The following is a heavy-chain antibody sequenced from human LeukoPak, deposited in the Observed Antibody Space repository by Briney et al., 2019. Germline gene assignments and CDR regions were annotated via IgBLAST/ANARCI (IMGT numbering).Heavy chain of an antibody. J-gene: IGHJ4*02. D-gene: IGHD2-21*02. CDR3: ARADRMVTATFDY. V-gene: IGHV4-39*07. CDR1: GGSISSSSYY. Sequence: PSETLSLTCTVSGGSISSSSYYWGWIRHPPGKGLEWIGSIYYSGSTYYNPSLKSRVTISVDTSKNQFSLKLSSVTAADTAVYYCARADRMVTATFDYWGQGTLVTVSS. CDR2: IYYSGST.